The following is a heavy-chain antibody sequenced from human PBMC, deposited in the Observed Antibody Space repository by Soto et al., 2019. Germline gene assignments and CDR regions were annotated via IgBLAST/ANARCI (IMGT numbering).Heavy chain of an antibody. CDR3: ARDGVGATTFFGYFDY. D-gene: IGHD1-26*01. Sequence: GGSLRLSCAASGLSFSGHGMHWVRQAPGKGLQWVAVIRYDGSNIYYADSVKGRFTISRDNSQNTLYLQMNSLRAEDTAVYYCARDGVGATTFFGYFDYWGQGALVTVSS. CDR2: IRYDGSNI. V-gene: IGHV3-33*01. CDR1: GLSFSGHG. J-gene: IGHJ4*02.